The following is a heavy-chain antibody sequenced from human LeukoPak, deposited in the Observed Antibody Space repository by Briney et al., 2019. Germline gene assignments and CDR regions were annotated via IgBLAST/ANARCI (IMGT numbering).Heavy chain of an antibody. Sequence: PSETLSLTCAVYGGSFSGYYWSWIRQPPGKGLEWIGEINHSGSTNYNPSLKSRVTISVDTSKNQFSLKLSSVTAADTAVYYCARVGITMVRGAHFDYWGQGTLVTVSS. J-gene: IGHJ4*02. CDR1: GGSFSGYY. CDR2: INHSGST. CDR3: ARVGITMVRGAHFDY. D-gene: IGHD3-10*01. V-gene: IGHV4-34*01.